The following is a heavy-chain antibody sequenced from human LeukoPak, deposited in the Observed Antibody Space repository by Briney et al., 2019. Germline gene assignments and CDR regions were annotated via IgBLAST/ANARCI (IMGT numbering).Heavy chain of an antibody. Sequence: ASVKVSCKASGYTFTSYGISWVRQAPGQGLEWMGWISAYNGNTNYAQKLQGRVTMTTDTSTSTAYMELRSLRSDDTAVYYCAREDGSNYYDSSGYSLDYWGQGTLVTVSS. V-gene: IGHV1-18*01. CDR2: ISAYNGNT. CDR3: AREDGSNYYDSSGYSLDY. CDR1: GYTFTSYG. D-gene: IGHD3-22*01. J-gene: IGHJ4*02.